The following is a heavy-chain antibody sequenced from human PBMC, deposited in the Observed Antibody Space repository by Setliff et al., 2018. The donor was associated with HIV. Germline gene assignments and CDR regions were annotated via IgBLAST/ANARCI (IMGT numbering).Heavy chain of an antibody. CDR1: SSYY. CDR3: AFRIQLWY. D-gene: IGHD5-18*01. Sequence: SSYYWGWIRQAPGKRLEWVSYISSSSSTIYYADSVKGRFTISRDNAKNSLYLQMNSLRAEDTAVYYCAFRIQLWYWGQGIQVTVSS. J-gene: IGHJ4*02. V-gene: IGHV3-48*01. CDR2: ISSSSSTI.